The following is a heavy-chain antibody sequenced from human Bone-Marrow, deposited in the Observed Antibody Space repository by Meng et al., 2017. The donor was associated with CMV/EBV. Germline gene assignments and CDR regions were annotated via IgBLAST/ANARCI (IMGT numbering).Heavy chain of an antibody. D-gene: IGHD3-3*01. V-gene: IGHV3-7*01. CDR2: IKQDGSEK. Sequence: GGSLRLSCAASGFTFSSYWMSWVRQAPGKGLEWVANIKQDGSEKYYVDSVKGRFTISRDNAKNSLYLQMNSLRAEDTAVYYCARVVRGPANFWSGQTPYYFDYWGQGPRVTGSS. J-gene: IGHJ4*02. CDR1: GFTFSSYW. CDR3: ARVVRGPANFWSGQTPYYFDY.